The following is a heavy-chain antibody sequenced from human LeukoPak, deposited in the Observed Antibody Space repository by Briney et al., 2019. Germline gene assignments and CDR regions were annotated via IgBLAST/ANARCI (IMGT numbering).Heavy chain of an antibody. V-gene: IGHV7-4-1*02. Sequence: ASVKVSCKASGGTFSSYAISWVRQAPGQGLEWMGWINTNTGNPTYAQGFTGRFVFSLDTSVSTAYLQISSLKAEDTAVYYCASSDYYGSGSLKYWGQGTLVTVSS. CDR1: GGTFSSYA. CDR3: ASSDYYGSGSLKY. CDR2: INTNTGNP. D-gene: IGHD3-10*01. J-gene: IGHJ4*02.